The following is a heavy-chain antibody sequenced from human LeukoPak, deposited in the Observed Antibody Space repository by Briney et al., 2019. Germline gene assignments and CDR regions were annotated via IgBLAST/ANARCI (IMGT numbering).Heavy chain of an antibody. J-gene: IGHJ3*02. V-gene: IGHV4-38-2*01. Sequence: KPSETLSLTCAVSGSSISNTYYWGWIRQPPGKGLEWIVSIYNSGSTYYNPSLRSRVTISVDTSKNQFSLKLRSVTAADTAVYYCARNNTRTVSRGSSRRRANAFDIWGQGTMVTVSS. CDR2: IYNSGST. D-gene: IGHD6-13*01. CDR1: GSSISNTYY. CDR3: ARNNTRTVSRGSSRRRANAFDI.